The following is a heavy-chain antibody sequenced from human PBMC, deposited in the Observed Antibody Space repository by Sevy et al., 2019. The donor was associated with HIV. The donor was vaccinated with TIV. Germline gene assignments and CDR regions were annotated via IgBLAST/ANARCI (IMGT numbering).Heavy chain of an antibody. CDR1: GYTFIGYY. J-gene: IGHJ6*02. Sequence: ASVKVSCKASGYTFIGYYMHWVRQAPGQGLEWMGWINPNSGGTNYAQKFQGRVTMTRDTSISTAYMELSRLRSDDTAVYYCARDKRAVGGVISYGMDVWGQGTTVTVSS. CDR3: ARDKRAVGGVISYGMDV. D-gene: IGHD3-10*01. CDR2: INPNSGGT. V-gene: IGHV1-2*02.